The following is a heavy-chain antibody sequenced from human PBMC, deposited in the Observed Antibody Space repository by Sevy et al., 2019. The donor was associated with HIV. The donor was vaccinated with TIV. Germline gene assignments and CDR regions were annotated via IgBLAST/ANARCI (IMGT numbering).Heavy chain of an antibody. CDR3: AKDRWQLLYYGMDV. V-gene: IGHV3-9*01. CDR2: INWNSGVI. Sequence: GGSLRLSFAASGFTFDDYAMHWVRQAPEKGLEWVSTINWNSGVIGYADSVKGRLTISRDNAKNSLYLQMNSLRAEDTALYYCAKDRWQLLYYGMDVWGQGTTVTVSS. J-gene: IGHJ6*02. CDR1: GFTFDDYA. D-gene: IGHD2-15*01.